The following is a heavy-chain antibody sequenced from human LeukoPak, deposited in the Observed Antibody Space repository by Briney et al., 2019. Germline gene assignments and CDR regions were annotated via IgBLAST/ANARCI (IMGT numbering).Heavy chain of an antibody. Sequence: GGSLRLSCTASGFTFSSYAMHWVRQAPGKGLEWAAVISYDGSNEYYADSVKGRFTISRDNSKNTLYLQMNSLRAEDTAVYYCARPIVVTVYGMDVWGQGTTVTVSS. CDR1: GFTFSSYA. V-gene: IGHV3-30-3*01. J-gene: IGHJ6*02. D-gene: IGHD5-12*01. CDR3: ARPIVVTVYGMDV. CDR2: ISYDGSNE.